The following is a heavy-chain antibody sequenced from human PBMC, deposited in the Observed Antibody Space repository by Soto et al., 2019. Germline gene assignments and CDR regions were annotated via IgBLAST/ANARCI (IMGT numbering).Heavy chain of an antibody. CDR3: ATTLEPAGTENWFDP. CDR1: GGSISSYY. Sequence: SETLSLTCSVSGGSISSYYWSWIRQPAGKGLEWIGRIYSSGSTKYNPSLKSRVIMSVDTSKNQFSLKLYSVTAADTAVYYCATTLEPAGTENWFDPWGQGTLVTVSS. V-gene: IGHV4-4*07. D-gene: IGHD6-13*01. J-gene: IGHJ5*02. CDR2: IYSSGST.